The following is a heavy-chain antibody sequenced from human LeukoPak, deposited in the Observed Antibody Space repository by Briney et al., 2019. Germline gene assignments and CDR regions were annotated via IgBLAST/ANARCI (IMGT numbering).Heavy chain of an antibody. D-gene: IGHD4-17*01. V-gene: IGHV5-51*01. CDR1: GYTFTNSW. CDR2: IYPDDSDI. Sequence: GESLKISCKASGYTFTNSWIAWVRQMPGKGLEWMGIIYPDDSDIRYSPSFQGQVTISADRSISTAYLQWSSLKASDTAIYYCARSVTQTSGFDYWGQGTLVTVSS. CDR3: ARSVTQTSGFDY. J-gene: IGHJ4*02.